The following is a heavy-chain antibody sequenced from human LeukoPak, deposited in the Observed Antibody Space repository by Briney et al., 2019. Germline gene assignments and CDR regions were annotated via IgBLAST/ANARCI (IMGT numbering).Heavy chain of an antibody. CDR1: GGTFSSYA. CDR2: IIPIFGTA. CDR3: ARPAKYSSGWYTAGAFDI. J-gene: IGHJ3*02. D-gene: IGHD6-19*01. V-gene: IGHV1-69*13. Sequence: SVKVSCKASGGTFSSYATSWVRQAPGQGLEWMGGIIPIFGTANYAQKFQGRVTITADESTSTAYMELSSLRSEDTAVYYCARPAKYSSGWYTAGAFDIWGQGTMVTVSS.